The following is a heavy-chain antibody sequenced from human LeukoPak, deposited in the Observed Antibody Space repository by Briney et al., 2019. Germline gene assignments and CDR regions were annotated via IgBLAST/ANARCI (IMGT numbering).Heavy chain of an antibody. D-gene: IGHD3-10*01. CDR3: ARTDGDRGVIDYFDY. CDR1: GGSFSGYY. CDR2: INHSGST. Sequence: SETLSLTCAVYGGSFSGYYWSWIRQPPGKGLEWIGKINHSGSTNYNPSLKSRVTISVDTSKNQFSLKLSSVTAADTAVYYCARTDGDRGVIDYFDYWGQGTLVTVSS. V-gene: IGHV4-34*01. J-gene: IGHJ4*02.